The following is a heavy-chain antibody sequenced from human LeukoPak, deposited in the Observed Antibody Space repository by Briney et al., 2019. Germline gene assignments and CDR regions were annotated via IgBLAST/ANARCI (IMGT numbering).Heavy chain of an antibody. V-gene: IGHV3-21*01. CDR1: GFTFSSYS. CDR2: ISSSSSYI. J-gene: IGHJ4*02. D-gene: IGHD1-1*01. CDR3: ARDAAGTTSFIDY. Sequence: PGGSLRLSCAASGFTFSSYSMNWVRQAPGKGLEWVSSISSSSSYIYYADSVKGRFTISRDNAKNSLYLQMNSLRAEDTAVYYCARDAAGTTSFIDYWGQGTLVTVSS.